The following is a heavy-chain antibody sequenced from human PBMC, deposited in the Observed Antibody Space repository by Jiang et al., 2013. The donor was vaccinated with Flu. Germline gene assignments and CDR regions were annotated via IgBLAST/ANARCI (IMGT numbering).Heavy chain of an antibody. CDR2: IYWDDDI. CDR1: GFSLSTTGVG. V-gene: IGHV2-5*02. D-gene: IGHD3-10*01. CDR3: AHTRPGIRGLIDWFDP. Sequence: KPTQTLTLTCTFSGFSLSTTGVGVGWIRQPPGKALEWLALIYWDDDIQYSPSLKNRLTITKDTSKNQVVLTMANMDPVDTATYYCAHTRPGIRGLIDWFDPWGQGTLVTV. J-gene: IGHJ5*02.